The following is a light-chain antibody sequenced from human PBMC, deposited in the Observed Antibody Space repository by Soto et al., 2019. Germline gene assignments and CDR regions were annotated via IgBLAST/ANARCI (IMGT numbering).Light chain of an antibody. CDR2: SNN. CDR3: AAWDDSLNAHV. J-gene: IGLJ1*01. CDR1: NSNIGSNT. Sequence: QADLAEPPSSSEPPGKRVSISCSGSNSNIGSNTVNWYQQLPGTAPKRLIYSNNQRPSGVPDRISGSKSGTSASLAISGLQSEDEAAYYCAAWDDSLNAHVFGTGTKVTVL. V-gene: IGLV1-44*01.